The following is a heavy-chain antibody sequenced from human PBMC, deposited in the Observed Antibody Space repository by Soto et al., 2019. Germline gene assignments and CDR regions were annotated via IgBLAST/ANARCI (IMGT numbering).Heavy chain of an antibody. J-gene: IGHJ6*02. CDR3: ARHMEAHSHFYYVMDV. Sequence: GEFLNIYCKGSRYNFNTYLTAWVRQMPGKGMEWMGIIYPSDSNTRYSPSLQCQVTTSADKSTNTAYMQWRTLKASDIVIFYCARHMEAHSHFYYVMDVWGQGTTLTVSS. D-gene: IGHD3-10*01. CDR1: RYNFNTYL. V-gene: IGHV5-51*02. CDR2: IYPSDSNT.